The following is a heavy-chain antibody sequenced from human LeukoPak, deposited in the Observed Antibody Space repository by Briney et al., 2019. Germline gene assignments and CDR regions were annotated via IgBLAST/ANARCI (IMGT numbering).Heavy chain of an antibody. Sequence: GGSLRLSCAASGFTFSGSAMHWVRQASGKGLEWVGLIRSKANSYATAYAASVKGRFTISRDDSKNTAYLQMNSLKTEDTAVYYCTPHGDIVVVPAHSSWGQGTLVTVSS. V-gene: IGHV3-73*01. CDR2: IRSKANSYAT. CDR1: GFTFSGSA. D-gene: IGHD2-2*01. CDR3: TPHGDIVVVPAHSS. J-gene: IGHJ4*02.